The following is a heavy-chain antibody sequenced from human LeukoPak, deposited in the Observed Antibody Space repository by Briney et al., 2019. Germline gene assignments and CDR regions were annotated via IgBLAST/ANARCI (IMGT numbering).Heavy chain of an antibody. CDR1: GFTVGSNY. J-gene: IGHJ4*02. Sequence: GGSLRLSCAASGFTVGSNYMSWVRQAPGKGLEWVSVIYSGGSTYYADSVKGRFTISRDNSKNTLYLQMNSLRAEDTAVYYCAREVYYDSSGYYPDYWGQGTLVTVSS. CDR3: AREVYYDSSGYYPDY. D-gene: IGHD3-22*01. V-gene: IGHV3-66*02. CDR2: IYSGGST.